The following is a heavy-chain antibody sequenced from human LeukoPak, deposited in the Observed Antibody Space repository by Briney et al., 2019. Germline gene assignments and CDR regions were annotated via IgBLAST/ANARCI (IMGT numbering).Heavy chain of an antibody. V-gene: IGHV3-11*06. CDR3: ARPTMVPRLYYFDY. J-gene: IGHJ4*02. D-gene: IGHD3-10*01. CDR2: ISGSSSYT. CDR1: GFTFSDYY. Sequence: GGSLRLSCAASGFTFSDYYMSWIRQAPGKGLEWVSYISGSSSYTNYADSVKGRFTISRDNAKNSLYLQMNSLRAEDTAVYYCARPTMVPRLYYFDYWGQGTLVTVSS.